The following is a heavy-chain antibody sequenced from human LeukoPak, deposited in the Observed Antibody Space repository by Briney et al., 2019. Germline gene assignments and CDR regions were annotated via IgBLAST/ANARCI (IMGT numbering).Heavy chain of an antibody. V-gene: IGHV1-69*05. D-gene: IGHD5-18*01. CDR1: GGTFSSYA. CDR2: IIPIFGTA. Sequence: GASVKVSCKASGGTFSSYAISWVRQAPGQGLEWMGRIIPIFGTANYAQKFQGRVTITTDESTSTASMELSSLRSEDTAVYYCARGALVTDYYYYMDVWGKGTTVTVSS. CDR3: ARGALVTDYYYYMDV. J-gene: IGHJ6*03.